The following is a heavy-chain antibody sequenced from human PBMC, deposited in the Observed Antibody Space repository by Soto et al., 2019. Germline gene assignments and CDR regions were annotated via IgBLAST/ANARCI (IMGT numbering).Heavy chain of an antibody. Sequence: PGGSLRLSCAASGFTFSSYAMHWVRQAPGKGLEWVAVISYDGSNKYYADSVKGRFTISRDNSKNTLYLQMNSLRAEDTAVYYCARDLSRATATNWFDPWGQGTLVTVSS. CDR2: ISYDGSNK. V-gene: IGHV3-30-3*01. CDR3: ARDLSRATATNWFDP. J-gene: IGHJ5*02. CDR1: GFTFSSYA. D-gene: IGHD4-4*01.